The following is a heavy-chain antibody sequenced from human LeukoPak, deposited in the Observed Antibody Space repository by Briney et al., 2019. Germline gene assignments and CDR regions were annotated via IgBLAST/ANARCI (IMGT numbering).Heavy chain of an antibody. V-gene: IGHV4-59*01. D-gene: IGHD2-2*02. CDR2: IYYSGST. J-gene: IGHJ4*02. Sequence: SETLSLTCTVSGGSISSYYWSWIRQPPEKGLEWIGYIYYSGSTNYNPSLKSRVTISVDTSKNQFSLKLSSVTAADTAVYYCARDGFHCSSTSCYRSFDYWGQGTLVTVSS. CDR1: GGSISSYY. CDR3: ARDGFHCSSTSCYRSFDY.